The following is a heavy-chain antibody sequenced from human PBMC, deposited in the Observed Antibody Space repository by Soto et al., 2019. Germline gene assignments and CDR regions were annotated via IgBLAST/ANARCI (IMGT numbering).Heavy chain of an antibody. V-gene: IGHV4-30-4*01. CDR1: GGSIWSCDDY. D-gene: IGHD3-3*01. Sequence: PSETLSLTCTVSGGSIWSCDDYWSWIRQPPGKGVEWIGYIYYSGSTYYNPSLKSRVTISVDTSKNQFSLKLSSVTAADTAVYYCARDKRITIFGVVIEGDPTDYYGMDVWGQGTTGTVSS. CDR3: ARDKRITIFGVVIEGDPTDYYGMDV. J-gene: IGHJ6*02. CDR2: IYYSGST.